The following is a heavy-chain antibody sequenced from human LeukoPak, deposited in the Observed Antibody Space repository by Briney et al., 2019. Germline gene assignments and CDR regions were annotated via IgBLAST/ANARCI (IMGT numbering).Heavy chain of an antibody. CDR3: ARDVYYDSSGYYGY. CDR2: IIPIFGTA. J-gene: IGHJ4*02. CDR1: GGTFSSYA. D-gene: IGHD3-22*01. V-gene: IGHV1-69*13. Sequence: ASVKVSCKASGGTFSSYAVSWVRQAPGQGLEWMGGIIPIFGTANYAQKFQGRVTITADESTSAACMELSSLRSEDTAVYYCARDVYYDSSGYYGYWGQGTLVTVSS.